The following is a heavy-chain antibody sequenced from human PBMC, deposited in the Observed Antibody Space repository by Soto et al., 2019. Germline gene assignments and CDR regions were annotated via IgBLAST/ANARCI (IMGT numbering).Heavy chain of an antibody. J-gene: IGHJ3*02. CDR1: GYTFTSYW. CDR2: IYAGDSET. CDR3: ARRQVWFRELLHAFDI. D-gene: IGHD3-10*01. V-gene: IGHV5-51*01. Sequence: GESLKISCKGSGYTFTSYWIGWVRQMPGKGLEWMGIIYAGDSETRYSPSFQGQVTISADKSISTVYLQWSRLKASDTAMYYCARRQVWFRELLHAFDIWGQGTMVTVSS.